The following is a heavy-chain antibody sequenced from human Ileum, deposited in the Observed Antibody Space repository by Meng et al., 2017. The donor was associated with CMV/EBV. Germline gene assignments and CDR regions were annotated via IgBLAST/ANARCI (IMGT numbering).Heavy chain of an antibody. V-gene: IGHV1-8*01. CDR3: ARRRNWFDS. CDR2: VNPNSGKT. J-gene: IGHJ5*01. CDR1: GYTFKNYD. Sequence: KITCKATGYTFKNYDIYWVRQATGQGPEWMGWVNPNSGKTGYAQKFQGRLIMSRNSSIDTAYMQLSSLRSDDTAVYYCARRRNWFDSWGQGTLVTVSS.